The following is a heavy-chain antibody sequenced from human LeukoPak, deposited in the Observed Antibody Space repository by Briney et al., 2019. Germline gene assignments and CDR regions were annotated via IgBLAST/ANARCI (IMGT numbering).Heavy chain of an antibody. D-gene: IGHD2-2*01. Sequence: SETLSLTCAVSGYSISSGYYWGWIRQPPGKGLEWIGSIYHSGSTYYNPSLKSRVTISVDTSKNQFSLKLSSVTAAYTAVYYCARCEYQLLSDPWGQGTLVTVSS. J-gene: IGHJ5*02. CDR1: GYSISSGYY. CDR3: ARCEYQLLSDP. V-gene: IGHV4-38-2*01. CDR2: IYHSGST.